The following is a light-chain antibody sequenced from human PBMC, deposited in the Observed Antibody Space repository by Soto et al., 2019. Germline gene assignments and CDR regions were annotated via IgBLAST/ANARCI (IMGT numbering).Light chain of an antibody. CDR1: NIGGKN. CDR2: RDF. CDR3: QVWDSSTVV. V-gene: IGLV3-9*01. J-gene: IGLJ3*02. Sequence: SYELTQPLSVSVALGQTARIPCGGNNIGGKNVHWYQLKAGQAPVLVIYRDFNRPSGIPERFSGSNSGNTATLAISGAQAGDGADYYCQVWDSSTVVFGGGTKVTVL.